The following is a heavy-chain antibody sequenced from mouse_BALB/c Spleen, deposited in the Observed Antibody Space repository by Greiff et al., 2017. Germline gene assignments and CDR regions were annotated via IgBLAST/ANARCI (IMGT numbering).Heavy chain of an antibody. J-gene: IGHJ4*01. V-gene: IGHV5-6-5*01. CDR3: ARGRGYYDYDEGDAMDY. Sequence: EVKLVESGGGLVKPGGSLKLSCAASGFTFSSYAMSWVRQTPEKRLEWVASISSGGNTYYPDSVKGRFTISRDNARNILYLQMSSLRSEDTAMYYCARGRGYYDYDEGDAMDYWGQGTSVTVSS. CDR1: GFTFSSYA. D-gene: IGHD2-4*01. CDR2: ISSGGNT.